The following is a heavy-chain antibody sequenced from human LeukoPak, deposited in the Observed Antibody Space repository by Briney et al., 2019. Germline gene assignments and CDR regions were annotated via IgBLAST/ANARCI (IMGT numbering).Heavy chain of an antibody. Sequence: SETLSLTCTVSGGSISSYYWSWIRQPAGKGLEWIGRIYTNGSTNYNPSLKSRVTMSVDTSKNQFSLKLSSVTAADTAVYYCARDLFVASSLFFDYWGQGTLVTVSS. CDR2: IYTNGST. D-gene: IGHD6-13*01. V-gene: IGHV4-4*07. CDR3: ARDLFVASSLFFDY. J-gene: IGHJ4*02. CDR1: GGSISSYY.